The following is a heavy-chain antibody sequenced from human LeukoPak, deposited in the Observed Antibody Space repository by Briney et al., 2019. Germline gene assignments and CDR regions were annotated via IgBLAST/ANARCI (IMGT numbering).Heavy chain of an antibody. CDR2: INAGNGNT. Sequence: ASVKVSCKASGYTFTSYAMHWVRQAPGQRLEWMGWINAGNGNTKYSQKFQGRVTITRDTSASTAYMELRSLRSDDTAIYYCTREIPYPDCSSTGCYGPWDYWGQGTLVTVSS. V-gene: IGHV1-3*01. CDR1: GYTFTSYA. CDR3: TREIPYPDCSSTGCYGPWDY. J-gene: IGHJ4*02. D-gene: IGHD2-2*01.